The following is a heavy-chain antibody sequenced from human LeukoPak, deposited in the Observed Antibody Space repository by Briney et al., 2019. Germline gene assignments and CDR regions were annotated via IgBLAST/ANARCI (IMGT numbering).Heavy chain of an antibody. CDR1: GFTFDDYA. Sequence: PGGSLRLSCAASGFTFDDYAMHWVRQAPGKGLEWVSGISWNSGSIGYADSVKGRFTISRDNAKNSLYPQMNSLRAEDTALYYCAKAHQMATITLLVLDYWGQGTLVTVSS. CDR3: AKAHQMATITLLVLDY. J-gene: IGHJ4*02. D-gene: IGHD5-24*01. V-gene: IGHV3-9*01. CDR2: ISWNSGSI.